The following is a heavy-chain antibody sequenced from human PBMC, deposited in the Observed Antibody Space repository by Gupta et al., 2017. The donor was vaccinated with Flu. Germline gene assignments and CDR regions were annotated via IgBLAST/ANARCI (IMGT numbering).Heavy chain of an antibody. D-gene: IGHD5-18*01. CDR2: ISGSGDTT. CDR1: GITFSNYA. V-gene: IGHV3-23*01. Sequence: EVQLLESGGGLIQPGGSLRLSCAASGITFSNYAMNWVRQAPEKGLEWVSAISGSGDTTYYADSVKGRFTISRDNSKYTLYLQMNSLRAEDTAVYYCAKAAYSYGTGRFFDSWCQGTLVTVSS. J-gene: IGHJ4*02. CDR3: AKAAYSYGTGRFFDS.